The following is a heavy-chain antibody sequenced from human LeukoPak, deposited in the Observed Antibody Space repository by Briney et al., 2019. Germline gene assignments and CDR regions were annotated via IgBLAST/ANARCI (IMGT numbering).Heavy chain of an antibody. CDR1: GGTFSSYA. CDR3: ARRRGYSYGYLDY. D-gene: IGHD5-18*01. CDR2: IIPIFGTA. V-gene: IGHV1-69*13. Sequence: VASVKVPCKASGGTFSSYAISWVRQAPGQGLEWMGGIIPIFGTANYAQKFQGRVTITADESTSTAYMELSSLRSEDTAVYYCARRRGYSYGYLDYWGQGTLVTVSS. J-gene: IGHJ4*02.